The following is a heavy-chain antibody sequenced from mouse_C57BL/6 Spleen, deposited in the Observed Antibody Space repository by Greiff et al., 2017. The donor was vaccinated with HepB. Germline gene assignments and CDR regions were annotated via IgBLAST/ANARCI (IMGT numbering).Heavy chain of an antibody. D-gene: IGHD1-1*01. CDR3: ARGGYYGSAWFAY. Sequence: EVQLVESGGGLVKPGGSLKLSCAASGFTFSSYAMSWVRQTPEKRLEWVATISAGGSYTYYPDNVKGRFTISRDNAKNNLYLQMSHLKSEDTAMYYCARGGYYGSAWFAYWGQGTLVTVSA. CDR1: GFTFSSYA. J-gene: IGHJ3*01. CDR2: ISAGGSYT. V-gene: IGHV5-4*01.